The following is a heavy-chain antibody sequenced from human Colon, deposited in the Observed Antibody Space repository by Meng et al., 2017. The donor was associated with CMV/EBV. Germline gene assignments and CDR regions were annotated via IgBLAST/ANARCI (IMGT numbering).Heavy chain of an antibody. CDR2: IRNDGSKL. CDR1: GFSLSSHG. V-gene: IGHV3-30*02. Sequence: GGSLRLSCAASGFSLSSHGMHWVRQAPGKGLEWVAFIRNDGSKLFYGDSVKGRFTISRDNSQNTLYLHMNSLRPEDTALYYCARGLIVPGTNDVGFYYGVDIWGQGTTVTVSS. J-gene: IGHJ6*02. D-gene: IGHD2-2*01. CDR3: ARGLIVPGTNDVGFYYGVDI.